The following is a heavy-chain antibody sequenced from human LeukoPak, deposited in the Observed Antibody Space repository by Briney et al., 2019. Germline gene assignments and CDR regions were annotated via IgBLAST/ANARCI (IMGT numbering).Heavy chain of an antibody. CDR3: AREMWFGELLRSYYYYGMDV. J-gene: IGHJ6*02. CDR2: ISAYNGNT. CDR1: GYTFTSYG. V-gene: IGHV1-18*01. D-gene: IGHD3-10*01. Sequence: ASVKVSCKASGYTFTSYGISWVRQAPGQGLEWMGWISAYNGNTNYAQKLQGRVTMTTDTSTSTAYMELRSLRSDDTAVYYCAREMWFGELLRSYYYYGMDVWGQGTTVTVSS.